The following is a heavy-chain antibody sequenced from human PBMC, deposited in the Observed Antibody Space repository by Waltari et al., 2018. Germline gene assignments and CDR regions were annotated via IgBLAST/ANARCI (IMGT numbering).Heavy chain of an antibody. Sequence: VQLVETGGGLIQPGGSLRLSCAASGFTFSSYAMHWVRQAPGKGLEWVAVISYDGSNKYYADSVKGRFTISRDNSKNTLYLQMNSLRAEDTAVYYCARDLIALAVAGGLDYWGQGTLVTVSS. V-gene: IGHV3-30-3*01. D-gene: IGHD6-19*01. CDR2: ISYDGSNK. J-gene: IGHJ4*02. CDR1: GFTFSSYA. CDR3: ARDLIALAVAGGLDY.